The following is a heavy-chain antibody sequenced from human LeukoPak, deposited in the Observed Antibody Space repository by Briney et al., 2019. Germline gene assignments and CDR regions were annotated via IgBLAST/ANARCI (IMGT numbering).Heavy chain of an antibody. CDR2: IYYSGST. D-gene: IGHD3-10*01. J-gene: IGHJ5*02. V-gene: IGHV4-39*07. CDR1: GGSISSSSYY. CDR3: ARLHGSGSYHPFDP. Sequence: SETLSLTCTVSGGSISSSSYYWGWIRQPPGKGLEWIGSIYYSGSTYYNPSLKSRVTISVDTSKNQFSLKLSSVTAADTAVYYCARLHGSGSYHPFDPWGQGTLVTVSS.